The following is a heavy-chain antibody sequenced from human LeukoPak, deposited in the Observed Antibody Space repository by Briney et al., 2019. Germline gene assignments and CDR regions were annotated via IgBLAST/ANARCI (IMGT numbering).Heavy chain of an antibody. D-gene: IGHD4-17*01. CDR2: ISSSSSYI. Sequence: GGSLRLSCAASGFTFSSYSMNWVRQAPGKGLEWFSSISSSSSYIYYADSVKGRFTISRDNAKNSLYLQMNSLRAEDTAVYYCARSGYGDIHFDYWGQGTLVTVSS. CDR3: ARSGYGDIHFDY. CDR1: GFTFSSYS. V-gene: IGHV3-21*01. J-gene: IGHJ4*02.